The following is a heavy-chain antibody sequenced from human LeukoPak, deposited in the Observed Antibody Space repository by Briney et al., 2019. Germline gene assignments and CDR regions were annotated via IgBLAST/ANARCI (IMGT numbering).Heavy chain of an antibody. V-gene: IGHV3-66*01. Sequence: GRPLRLSCAASGFTFGSYGMHWVRQAPGKGLEWVSVIYSGGSTYYADSVKGRFTISRDNSKNTLYLQMNNLRAEDTAVYYCARDLGFGYWGQGTLVTVSS. CDR1: GFTFGSYG. CDR3: ARDLGFGY. CDR2: IYSGGST. J-gene: IGHJ4*02.